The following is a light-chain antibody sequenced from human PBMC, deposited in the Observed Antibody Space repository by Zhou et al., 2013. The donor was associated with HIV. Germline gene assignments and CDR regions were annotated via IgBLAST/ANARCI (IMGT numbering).Light chain of an antibody. Sequence: DIQMTQSPSSLSASVGDRVTITCQASQDISNYLNWYQQKPGKAPKLLIYDASNLETGVPSRFSGSGSGTDFTFTISSLQPEDIATYYCQHYDNLLGTFGGGTKVDIK. V-gene: IGKV1-33*01. CDR1: QDISNY. CDR3: QHYDNLLGT. J-gene: IGKJ4*01. CDR2: DAS.